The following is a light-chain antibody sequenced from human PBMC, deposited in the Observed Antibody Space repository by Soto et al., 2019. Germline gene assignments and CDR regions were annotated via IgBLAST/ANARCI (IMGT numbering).Light chain of an antibody. CDR3: QQYGALPPT. CDR2: GAS. J-gene: IGKJ4*01. V-gene: IGKV3-20*01. CDR1: QTVSNTY. Sequence: EIVLTQFPGALSLSPGERVTLCCRASQTVSNTYLAWYQQKSGQAPKFLIYGASNRATGIPDRFSGSGSGTDFTLTISRLEPEDFAVYYCQQYGALPPTFGGGTKVEIK.